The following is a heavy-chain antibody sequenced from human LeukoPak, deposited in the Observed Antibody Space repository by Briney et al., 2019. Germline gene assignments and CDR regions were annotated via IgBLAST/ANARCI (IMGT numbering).Heavy chain of an antibody. CDR1: GGSISSSSYY. Sequence: KTSETLSLTCTVSGGSISSSSYYWGWIRQPPGKGLEWIGSIYYSGSTYYNPSLKSRVTISVDASKNQFSLKLSSVTAADTAVYYCASLYSSGWYVKDYWGQGTLVTVSS. CDR3: ASLYSSGWYVKDY. V-gene: IGHV4-39*07. J-gene: IGHJ4*02. CDR2: IYYSGST. D-gene: IGHD6-19*01.